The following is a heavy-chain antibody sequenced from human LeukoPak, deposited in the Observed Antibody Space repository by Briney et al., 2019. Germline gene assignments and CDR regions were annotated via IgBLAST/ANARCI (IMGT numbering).Heavy chain of an antibody. V-gene: IGHV3-23*01. CDR2: ISGTGGST. CDR3: AKEIYGDSTGGRFQH. J-gene: IGHJ1*01. D-gene: IGHD4-17*01. CDR1: GFTFSSYA. Sequence: GGSLRLSCAASGFTFSSYAMSWVRQTPGKGLEWVSVISGTGGSTYYADSVKGRFTTSRDNSKNTLYLQMNSLRADDTAVYYCAKEIYGDSTGGRFQHWGQGTLVTVSS.